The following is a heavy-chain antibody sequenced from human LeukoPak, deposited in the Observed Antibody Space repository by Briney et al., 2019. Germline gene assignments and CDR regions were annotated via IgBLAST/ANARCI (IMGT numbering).Heavy chain of an antibody. CDR3: AKDSGAASDFDAFAV. D-gene: IGHD6-13*01. Sequence: AGGSLRLSCAAPGFTFRISAMNWVRQSPGKGLEWVSRISGSGGSTYYADSVKGRYTISRDNSKNTLYLQMNSLRAEDSAVYYCAKDSGAASDFDAFAVWGQGTMVAVSS. V-gene: IGHV3-23*01. J-gene: IGHJ3*01. CDR2: ISGSGGST. CDR1: GFTFRISA.